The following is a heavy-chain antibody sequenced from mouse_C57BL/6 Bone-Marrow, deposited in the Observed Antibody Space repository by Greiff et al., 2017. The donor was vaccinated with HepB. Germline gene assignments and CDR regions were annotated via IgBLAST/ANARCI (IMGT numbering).Heavy chain of an antibody. CDR3: ARHEEYYAMDY. CDR1: GFNIKNPY. CDR2: IDPANGNT. J-gene: IGHJ4*01. Sequence: EVQLQQSVAELVRPGASVKLSCTASGFNIKNPYMHWVKQRPEQGLEWIGRIDPANGNTKYAPKFQGKATITADTSSNTAYLQLSSLTSEDTAIYYCARHEEYYAMDYWGQGTSVTVSS. V-gene: IGHV14-3*01.